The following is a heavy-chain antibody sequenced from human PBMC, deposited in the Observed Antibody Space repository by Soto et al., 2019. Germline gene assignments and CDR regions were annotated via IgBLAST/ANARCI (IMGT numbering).Heavy chain of an antibody. J-gene: IGHJ5*01. CDR2: MTPDSGDT. CDR3: ARDPFYGWVDS. CDR1: GHTLASYD. D-gene: IGHD3-16*01. Sequence: QVQLVQSGAEVRKPGASVKVSCKASGHTLASYDINWVRQATGQGLEWMGWMTPDSGDTGYAQKFLGRVTMTRNTSITTAYMELSSLRSVDKAVYYCARDPFYGWVDSWGQGTLVTVSS. V-gene: IGHV1-8*01.